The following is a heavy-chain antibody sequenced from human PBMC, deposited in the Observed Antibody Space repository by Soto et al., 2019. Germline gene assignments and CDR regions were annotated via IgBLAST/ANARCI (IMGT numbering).Heavy chain of an antibody. Sequence: PGGSLRLSCAASGFSFSSYWMHWVRQGPGNGLMWVSRISTDGSDTNYADSVKGRFSISRDNAKNTLYLQMDSLRVEDTAVYYCVFCNQKATTEIYPLPTRRSSDL. J-gene: IGHJ2*01. D-gene: IGHD3-3*01. CDR2: ISTDGSDT. V-gene: IGHV3-74*01. CDR3: VFCNQKATTEIYPLPTRRSSDL. CDR1: GFSFSSYW.